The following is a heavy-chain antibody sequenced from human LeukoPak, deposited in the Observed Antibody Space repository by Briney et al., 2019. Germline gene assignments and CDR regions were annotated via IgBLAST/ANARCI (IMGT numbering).Heavy chain of an antibody. CDR3: ARDCYYDSSGYYDN. CDR1: GFTFSSYS. D-gene: IGHD3-22*01. J-gene: IGHJ4*02. V-gene: IGHV3-21*01. Sequence: GGSLRLSCAASGFTFSSYSMNWVRQAPGKGLEWVSSISSSSSCIYYADSVKGRFTISRDNAKNSLYLQMNSLRAEDTAVYYCARDCYYDSSGYYDNWGQGTLVTVSS. CDR2: ISSSSSCI.